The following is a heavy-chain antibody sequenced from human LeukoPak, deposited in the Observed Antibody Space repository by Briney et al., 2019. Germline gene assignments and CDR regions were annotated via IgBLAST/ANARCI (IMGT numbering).Heavy chain of an antibody. CDR1: GDSISSYS. CDR3: ARDPPQPGITAAGYFDL. CDR2: VYYSGST. J-gene: IGHJ2*01. D-gene: IGHD6-13*01. V-gene: IGHV4-59*01. Sequence: SGTLSLTCTVSGDSISSYSWSWIRQPPGKGLEWIGYVYYSGSTNYNPSLKSRVTISADTSKNQFSLKVRSVTAADTAVYYCARDPPQPGITAAGYFDLWGRGTLVTVSS.